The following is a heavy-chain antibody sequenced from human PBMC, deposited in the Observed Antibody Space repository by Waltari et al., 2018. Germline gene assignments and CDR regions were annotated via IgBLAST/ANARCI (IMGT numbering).Heavy chain of an antibody. CDR1: GGSFSGYY. D-gene: IGHD2-15*01. CDR2: INDSGST. Sequence: QVQLQQWGAGLMKPSETLSLTCAVYGGSFSGYYWTWIRQPPGTGLEWIGEINDSGSTNDHSARKTRVIISLDTSKHQFSRKLTSVTAADSALYYCARHGRIRAVALIDYWGQGTLVTVSS. J-gene: IGHJ4*02. V-gene: IGHV4-34*01. CDR3: ARHGRIRAVALIDY.